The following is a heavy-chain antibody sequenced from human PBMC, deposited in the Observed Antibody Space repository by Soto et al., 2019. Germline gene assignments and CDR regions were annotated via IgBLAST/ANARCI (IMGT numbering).Heavy chain of an antibody. CDR2: ISGSGGST. Sequence: GGSLRLSCAASGFTFSSYAMSWVLQAPGKGLEWVSAISGSGGSTYYADSVKGRFTISRDNSKNTLYLQMNSLRAEDTAVYYCAKGQYSSSWCGDYYYYYYMDVWGKGTTVTVSS. CDR3: AKGQYSSSWCGDYYYYYYMDV. V-gene: IGHV3-23*01. J-gene: IGHJ6*03. D-gene: IGHD6-13*01. CDR1: GFTFSSYA.